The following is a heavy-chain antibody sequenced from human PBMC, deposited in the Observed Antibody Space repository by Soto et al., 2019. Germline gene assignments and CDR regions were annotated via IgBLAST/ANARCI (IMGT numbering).Heavy chain of an antibody. Sequence: SETLSLTCTVSGGSISSSTYYWAWNRQSPGKGLEWIGSVYYNGFTYYNPSLKSRVTISVDTSKNQFSLKLTSVTAADTAVYYCARMGDFWSGPGELDPWGQGTLVTVSS. D-gene: IGHD3-3*01. CDR3: ARMGDFWSGPGELDP. CDR2: VYYNGFT. V-gene: IGHV4-39*01. J-gene: IGHJ5*02. CDR1: GGSISSSTYY.